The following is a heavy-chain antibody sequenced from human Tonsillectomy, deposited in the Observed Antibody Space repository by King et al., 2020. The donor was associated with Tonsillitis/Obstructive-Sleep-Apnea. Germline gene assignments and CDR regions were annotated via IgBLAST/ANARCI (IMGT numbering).Heavy chain of an antibody. CDR1: GYTFTGYY. Sequence: VQLVEPGAEVKKPGASVKVSCKASGYTFTGYYMHWVRQAPGQGLEWMGWINPNSGGTNYAQKFQGRVTMTRDTSISTAYMELSRLRSDDTAVYYCARDTGVGATPFDYWGQGTLVTVSS. J-gene: IGHJ4*02. CDR3: ARDTGVGATPFDY. D-gene: IGHD1-26*01. V-gene: IGHV1-2*02. CDR2: INPNSGGT.